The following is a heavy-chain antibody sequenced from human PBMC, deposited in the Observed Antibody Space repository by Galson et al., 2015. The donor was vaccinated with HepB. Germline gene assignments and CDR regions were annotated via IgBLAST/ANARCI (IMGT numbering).Heavy chain of an antibody. CDR1: GFTFSSYW. D-gene: IGHD3-16*01. V-gene: IGHV3-7*04. J-gene: IGHJ4*02. Sequence: SLRLSCAASGFTFSSYWMSWVRQAPGEGLEWVANIKQDGSEKYYVDSVKGRFTISRDNAKSSLYLQMNSLRAEDTAVYYCARGGSRRYYFDYWGQATLVPVSS. CDR2: IKQDGSEK. CDR3: ARGGSRRYYFDY.